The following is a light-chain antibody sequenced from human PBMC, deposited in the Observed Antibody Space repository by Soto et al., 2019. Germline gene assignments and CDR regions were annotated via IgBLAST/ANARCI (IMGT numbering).Light chain of an antibody. J-gene: IGKJ1*01. V-gene: IGKV1-39*01. Sequence: DIQMTQSPSSLTASVGDRVTITCRASQSISSYLNWYQQKPGKAPKLLIYAASSLQSGVPSRFSGSGSGTDFTLTISSLQPEDFATYYCQQSYSTPQFGQGTKEEIK. CDR2: AAS. CDR3: QQSYSTPQ. CDR1: QSISSY.